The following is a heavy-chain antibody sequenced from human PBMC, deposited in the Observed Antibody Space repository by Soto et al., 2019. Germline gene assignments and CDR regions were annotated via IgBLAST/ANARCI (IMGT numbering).Heavy chain of an antibody. CDR2: ITAFNGKT. D-gene: IGHD7-27*01. V-gene: IGHV1-18*04. CDR3: ARATLMGISLSHGMDI. Sequence: QVQLVQSGTEVKKTGASVEGSCKVAGYTFTSYGISWVRQATGQGLEWMGWITAFNGKTNYAQKFHDRLTMTTDTTTSTAYLELSSLKSDDTSIYYFARATLMGISLSHGMDILGQGSTIAVS. J-gene: IGHJ6*02. CDR1: GYTFTSYG.